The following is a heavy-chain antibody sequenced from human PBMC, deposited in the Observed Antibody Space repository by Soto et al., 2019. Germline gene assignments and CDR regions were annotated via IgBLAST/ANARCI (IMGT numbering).Heavy chain of an antibody. CDR3: AAPPRY. Sequence: PSETLSLTCTVSGGSISSYYWSWIRQPPGKGLEWIGYIYDSGSTNYNPSLKSRVTISVDTSKNQFSLKLTSVTPADTAVYYCAAPPRYWGQGTLVTVSS. V-gene: IGHV4-59*01. CDR2: IYDSGST. D-gene: IGHD6-6*01. CDR1: GGSISSYY. J-gene: IGHJ4*02.